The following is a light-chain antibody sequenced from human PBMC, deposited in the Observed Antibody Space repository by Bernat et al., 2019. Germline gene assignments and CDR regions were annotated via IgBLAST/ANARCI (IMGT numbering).Light chain of an antibody. Sequence: DIQMTQSPSSLSASVGDRVTITCRASQSISSFLNWYQQKPGKAPNLLIYAASSLQSGVPSRFRGSGSGTDFTLTISSLQPEDFATYYSHQSYNTPYSIGQGTKLENK. CDR3: HQSYNTPYS. CDR2: AAS. V-gene: IGKV1-39*01. J-gene: IGKJ2*03. CDR1: QSISSF.